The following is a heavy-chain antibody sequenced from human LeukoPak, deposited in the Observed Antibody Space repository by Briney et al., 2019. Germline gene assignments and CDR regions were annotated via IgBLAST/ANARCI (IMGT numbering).Heavy chain of an antibody. Sequence: SETLSLTCTVSGGSISSSSYYWGWIRQPPGKGLEWIGSIYYSGGTYYNPSLKSRVTISVDTSKNQFSLKLSSVTAADTAVYYCAGATMVRGVIINDYWGQGTLVTVSS. D-gene: IGHD3-10*01. CDR3: AGATMVRGVIINDY. J-gene: IGHJ4*02. CDR2: IYYSGGT. CDR1: GGSISSSSYY. V-gene: IGHV4-39*07.